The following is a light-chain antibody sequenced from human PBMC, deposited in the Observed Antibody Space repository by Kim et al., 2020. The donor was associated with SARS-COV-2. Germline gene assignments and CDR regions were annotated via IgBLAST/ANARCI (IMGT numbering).Light chain of an antibody. Sequence: SPGERATLSCRASQSVSSCLAWYQQKPGQAPRLLIYDAANRATGIPARFSGSGSGTDFSLTISSLEPEDFAVYYCQQRSNWPRFTFGPGTKVDIK. J-gene: IGKJ3*01. CDR1: QSVSSC. CDR2: DAA. CDR3: QQRSNWPRFT. V-gene: IGKV3-11*01.